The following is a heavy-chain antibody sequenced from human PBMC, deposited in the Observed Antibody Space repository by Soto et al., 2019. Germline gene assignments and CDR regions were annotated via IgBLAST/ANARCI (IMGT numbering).Heavy chain of an antibody. CDR3: AKHPRTWNDAKYFDY. CDR2: ISGSGGST. CDR1: GFTFSSYA. V-gene: IGHV3-23*01. J-gene: IGHJ4*02. D-gene: IGHD1-1*01. Sequence: EVQLLESGGGLVQPGGSLRLSCAASGFTFSSYAMSWVRQAPGKGLEWVSAISGSGGSTYYADSVKGRFTISRDNSKKPVYLQMNSLRAEDTAVYYCAKHPRTWNDAKYFDYWGQGTLVTVSS.